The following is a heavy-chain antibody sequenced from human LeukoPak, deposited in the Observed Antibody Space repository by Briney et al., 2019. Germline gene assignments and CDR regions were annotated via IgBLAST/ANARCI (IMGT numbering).Heavy chain of an antibody. CDR1: GFTFSSYG. D-gene: IGHD3-22*01. Sequence: SGGSLRLSCAASGFTFSSYGMHWVRQAPGKGLEWVAFIRYDGSNKYYADSVKGRFTISRDNSKNTLYLQMGSLRAEDMAVYYCAREEYYYDSSGHQVNYYYMDVWGKGTTVTVSS. CDR3: AREEYYYDSSGHQVNYYYMDV. CDR2: IRYDGSNK. V-gene: IGHV3-30*02. J-gene: IGHJ6*03.